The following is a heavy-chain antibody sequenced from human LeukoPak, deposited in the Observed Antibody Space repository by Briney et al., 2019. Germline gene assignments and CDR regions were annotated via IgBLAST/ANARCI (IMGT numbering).Heavy chain of an antibody. Sequence: PSETLSLTCTVSGGSISSNNYYWAWIRQPPGKGLEWIGSIYYSGGTYYNPSLKSRVTISVDTSKNQFSLKLSSVTAADTAVYYCANRMDTAMVRGYRGADYWGQGTLVTVSS. J-gene: IGHJ4*02. CDR1: GGSISSNNYY. D-gene: IGHD5-18*01. CDR3: ANRMDTAMVRGYRGADY. CDR2: IYYSGGT. V-gene: IGHV4-39*01.